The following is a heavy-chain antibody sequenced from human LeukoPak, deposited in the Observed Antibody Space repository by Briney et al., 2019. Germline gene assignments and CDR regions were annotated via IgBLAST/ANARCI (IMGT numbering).Heavy chain of an antibody. CDR1: GYTFTGYY. J-gene: IGHJ4*02. CDR2: INPNSGGT. D-gene: IGHD3-9*01. CDR3: ARSPVLRYFDWLFYFDY. Sequence: ASVKVSRKASGYTFTGYYMHWVRQAPGQGLEWMGWINPNSGGTNYAQKFQGWVTMTRDTSISTAHMELSRLRSDDTAVYYCARSPVLRYFDWLFYFDYWGQGTLVTVSS. V-gene: IGHV1-2*04.